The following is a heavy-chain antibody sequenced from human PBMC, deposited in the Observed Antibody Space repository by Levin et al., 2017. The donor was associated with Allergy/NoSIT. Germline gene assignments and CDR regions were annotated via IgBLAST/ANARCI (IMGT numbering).Heavy chain of an antibody. D-gene: IGHD2-21*02. CDR2: RGSA. J-gene: IGHJ5*02. V-gene: IGHV4-59*02. CDR3: ARTIFCGADCSGGGWFDP. Sequence: SETLSLTCTVSGGSVSSYYWSWIRQPPGKGLEWIGRGSAYDNPSLKSRVTISVDTSKNQLSLKLSSVTAADTAVYYCARTIFCGADCSGGGWFDPWGQGTLVTVSS. CDR1: GGSVSSYY.